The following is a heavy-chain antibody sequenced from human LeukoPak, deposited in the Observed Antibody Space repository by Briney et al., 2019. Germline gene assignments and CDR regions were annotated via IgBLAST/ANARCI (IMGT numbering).Heavy chain of an antibody. CDR3: ARAGAAAGMYFDY. Sequence: PSETLSLTCTVSGGSISRYYWSWIRQPPGKGLEWIGYIYYSGSTNYNPSLKSRVTISVDTSKNQFSLKLSSVTAADTAVYYCARAGAAAGMYFDYWGQGTLVTVSS. V-gene: IGHV4-59*01. D-gene: IGHD6-13*01. CDR1: GGSISRYY. CDR2: IYYSGST. J-gene: IGHJ4*02.